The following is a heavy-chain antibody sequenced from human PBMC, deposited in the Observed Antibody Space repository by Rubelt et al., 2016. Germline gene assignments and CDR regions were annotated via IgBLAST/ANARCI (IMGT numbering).Heavy chain of an antibody. CDR2: IFHSGSP. D-gene: IGHD3-22*01. J-gene: IGHJ4*02. CDR3: AAAPDSSGYYGNFDY. CDR1: GHSISSGYY. Sequence: QVQLQESGPGLVKPSETLSLTCTVSGHSISSGYYWGWARQSPGKGLEWIGSIFHSGSPYYNPSLKSRVTISVNTSKNQFSLKRRSVIAADTAVYYCAAAPDSSGYYGNFDYWGQGTLVTVSS. V-gene: IGHV4-38-2*02.